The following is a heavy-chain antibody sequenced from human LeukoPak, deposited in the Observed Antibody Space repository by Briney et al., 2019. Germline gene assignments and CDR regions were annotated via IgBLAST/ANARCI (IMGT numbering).Heavy chain of an antibody. CDR1: GYTFTSFG. CDR3: ARENSNHLDFDY. Sequence: ASVKVSCKASGYTFTSFGISWVRQAPGQGLEWMGWISAYNGNTNYAQKLQGRVTMTTDTSTSTAYMELRSLRSDDTAVYYCARENSNHLDFDYWGQGTLVTVSS. D-gene: IGHD4-11*01. J-gene: IGHJ4*02. CDR2: ISAYNGNT. V-gene: IGHV1-18*01.